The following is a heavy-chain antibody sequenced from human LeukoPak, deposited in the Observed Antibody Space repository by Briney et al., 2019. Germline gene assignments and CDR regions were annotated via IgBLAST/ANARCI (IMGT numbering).Heavy chain of an antibody. CDR3: ARSSLYSSGWSDTYYFDY. J-gene: IGHJ4*02. CDR1: GGTFSNYA. Sequence: ASVKVSCKASGGTFSNYAISWVRQAPGQGLEWMGWISAYNGNTNYAQKLQGRVTMTTDTSTSTAYMELRSLRSDDTAVYYCARSSLYSSGWSDTYYFDYWGQGTLVTVSS. CDR2: ISAYNGNT. D-gene: IGHD6-19*01. V-gene: IGHV1-18*01.